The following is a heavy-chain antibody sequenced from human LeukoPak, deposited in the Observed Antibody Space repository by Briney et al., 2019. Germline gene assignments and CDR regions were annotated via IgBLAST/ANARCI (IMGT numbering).Heavy chain of an antibody. CDR2: IYYSGST. D-gene: IGHD4-17*01. Sequence: SETLSLTCTVSGGSISSYYWSWIRQPPGKGLEWIGYIYYSGSTNCNPSLKSRVTISVDTSKNQFSLKLSSVTAADTAVYYCARVPYGDYEDAFDIWGQGTMVTVSS. J-gene: IGHJ3*02. V-gene: IGHV4-59*01. CDR3: ARVPYGDYEDAFDI. CDR1: GGSISSYY.